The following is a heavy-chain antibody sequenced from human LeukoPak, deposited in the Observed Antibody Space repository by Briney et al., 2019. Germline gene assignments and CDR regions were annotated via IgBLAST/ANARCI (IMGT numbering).Heavy chain of an antibody. J-gene: IGHJ6*02. CDR1: GFTFSSYA. CDR3: AKSLPRYYYYGMDV. V-gene: IGHV3-23*01. CDR2: ISGSGGST. Sequence: PGGSLRLSCAASGFTFSSYAMSWVRQAPGKGLEWVSTISGSGGSTYYADSVKGRFTISRDNSKNTLYLQMNSLRAEDTAVYYCAKSLPRYYYYGMDVWGQGTTVTVSS.